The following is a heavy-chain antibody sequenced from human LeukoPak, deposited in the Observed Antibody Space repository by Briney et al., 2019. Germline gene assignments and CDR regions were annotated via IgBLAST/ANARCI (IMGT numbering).Heavy chain of an antibody. D-gene: IGHD3-22*01. J-gene: IGHJ4*02. CDR3: AGETSPYYYDSSAVNY. V-gene: IGHV3-7*01. CDR2: IKQDGSEK. Sequence: GGSLRLSCAASGFTFSSYWMSWVRQAPGKGLERVANIKQDGSEKYYVDSVKGRFTISRDNAKNSLYLQMNSLRAEDTAVYYCAGETSPYYYDSSAVNYWGQGTLVTVSS. CDR1: GFTFSSYW.